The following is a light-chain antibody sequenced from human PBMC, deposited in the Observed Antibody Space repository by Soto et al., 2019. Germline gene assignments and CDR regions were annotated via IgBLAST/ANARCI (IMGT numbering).Light chain of an antibody. CDR2: DAS. CDR3: QQYNSYST. V-gene: IGKV1-5*01. CDR1: RSISSH. Sequence: DIQMTQSPSTLPACVGDRVTVTCRASRSISSHLNWYQQKPGKAPKLLIYDASSLESGVPSRFSGSGSGTEFTLTISSLQPDDFATYYCQQYNSYSTFGQGTKVDI. J-gene: IGKJ1*01.